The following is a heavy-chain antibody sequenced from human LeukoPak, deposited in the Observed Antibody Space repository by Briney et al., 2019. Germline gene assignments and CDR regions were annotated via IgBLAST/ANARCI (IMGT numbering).Heavy chain of an antibody. V-gene: IGHV4-59*08. D-gene: IGHD3-16*01. CDR3: ARRAINSVMFDN. CDR2: IHYSGST. CDR1: GDSIRTYY. J-gene: IGHJ4*02. Sequence: SETLTLTCTVLGDSIRTYYWSWIRQPPGKGLEWIGYIHYSGSTNYNPSLRSRVTISVDTSKNQFSLKLSSATAADTAVYFCARRAINSVMFDNGGRGTLVTVSS.